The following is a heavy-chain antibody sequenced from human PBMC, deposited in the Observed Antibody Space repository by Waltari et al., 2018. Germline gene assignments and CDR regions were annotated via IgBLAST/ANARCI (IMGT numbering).Heavy chain of an antibody. V-gene: IGHV3-11*01. CDR1: GFTFSDHY. D-gene: IGHD5-12*01. CDR3: SRDPRWLDV. Sequence: QVQLVESGGGLVKPGGSLRLSCADSGFTFSDHYMSWIRQAPGKWLECTSYIGDSGTTITYADSVKGRFTISRDNAKNSLYLQMNSLTAEDTAVYFCSRDPRWLDVWGKGTTVTVSS. J-gene: IGHJ6*03. CDR2: IGDSGTTI.